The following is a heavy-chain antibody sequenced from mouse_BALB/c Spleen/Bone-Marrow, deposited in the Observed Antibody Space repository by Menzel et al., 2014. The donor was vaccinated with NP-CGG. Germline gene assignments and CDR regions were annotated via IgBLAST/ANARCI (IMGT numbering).Heavy chain of an antibody. V-gene: IGHV1S81*02. CDR1: GYTFTSYW. Sequence: QVQLPQSGAELVKPGASVTLSCKASGYTFTSYWMHWVKQRPGQGLEWIGEMDPNTGRTDYNKKFKSQVSLTVDTSSSTAYMHHSSLTSEDSAVYNCARKNCDDYWCQGTTLTGSS. D-gene: IGHD2-13*01. CDR2: MDPNTGRT. CDR3: ARKNCDDY. J-gene: IGHJ2*01.